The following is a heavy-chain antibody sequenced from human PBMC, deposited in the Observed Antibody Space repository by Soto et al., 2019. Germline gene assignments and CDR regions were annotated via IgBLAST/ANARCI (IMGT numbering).Heavy chain of an antibody. Sequence: QVQLVQSGADVQQPGSSVKHSCKTSGGPFGSSAISWVRQAPPQVLEWMGESIHVFDKANYAQNFQGRLTYTAHESTGTVFIQLRSLVCEDTDVCFWARLRRDCGDAFECWDLGTLVT. CDR3: ARLRRDCGDAFEC. CDR2: SIHVFDKA. D-gene: IGHD2-21*01. CDR1: GGPFGSSA. J-gene: IGHJ3*01. V-gene: IGHV1-69*01.